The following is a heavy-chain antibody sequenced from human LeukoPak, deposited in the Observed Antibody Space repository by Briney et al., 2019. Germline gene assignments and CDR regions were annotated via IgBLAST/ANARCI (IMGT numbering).Heavy chain of an antibody. CDR1: VFTLNSYW. CDR2: IKQEGSEQ. J-gene: IGHJ4*02. V-gene: IGHV3-7*05. D-gene: IGHD1-26*01. CDR3: ARVGKSGSYPFDY. Sequence: PGGSLRLSCALSVFTLNSYWTTWVRHAPGRGLEWVANIKQEGSEQYYVDSVKGRYTIYRDNAKNSLYLQMNSLRAGDTAVYYCARVGKSGSYPFDYWGEGSLVSVSS.